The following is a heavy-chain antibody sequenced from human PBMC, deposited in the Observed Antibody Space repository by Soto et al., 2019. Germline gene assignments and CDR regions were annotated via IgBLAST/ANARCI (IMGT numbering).Heavy chain of an antibody. CDR2: IWYDGSNK. Sequence: GGSLRLSCAASGFTFSSYGMHWVRQAPGKGLEWVAVIWYDGSNKYYADSVKGRFTISRDNSKNTLYLQMNGLRAEDTAVYYCARAPHITMVRGVIGLDLDYWGQGTLVTVSS. D-gene: IGHD3-10*01. CDR3: ARAPHITMVRGVIGLDLDY. V-gene: IGHV3-33*01. CDR1: GFTFSSYG. J-gene: IGHJ4*02.